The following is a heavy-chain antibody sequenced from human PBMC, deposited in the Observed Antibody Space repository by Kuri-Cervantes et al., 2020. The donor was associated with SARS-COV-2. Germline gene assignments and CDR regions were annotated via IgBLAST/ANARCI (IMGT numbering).Heavy chain of an antibody. J-gene: IGHJ4*02. CDR2: IYYSGST. Sequence: SETLSLTCTVSGGSISSHYWSWIRQPPGKGLEWIGYIYYSGSTNYNPSLKSRVTISVDTSKNQFSLKLSSVTAADTAVYYCARESPKGDFDYWGQGTLVTVSS. CDR3: ARESPKGDFDY. D-gene: IGHD3-16*01. CDR1: GGSISSHY. V-gene: IGHV4-59*11.